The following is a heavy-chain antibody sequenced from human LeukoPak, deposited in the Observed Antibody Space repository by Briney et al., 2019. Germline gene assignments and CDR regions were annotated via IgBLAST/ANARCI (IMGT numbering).Heavy chain of an antibody. CDR3: GRAGDY. D-gene: IGHD7-27*01. CDR2: ISSTSSYT. CDR1: GFTFSNYY. Sequence: GSLRLSCVGSGFTFSNYYINWVRQATGKGLEWISSISSTSSYTFYADSMKGRFTASRDNAKNSVFRQMNSVGAEDTGVYYCGRAGDYWGQGTLVTVSS. V-gene: IGHV3-21*06. J-gene: IGHJ4*02.